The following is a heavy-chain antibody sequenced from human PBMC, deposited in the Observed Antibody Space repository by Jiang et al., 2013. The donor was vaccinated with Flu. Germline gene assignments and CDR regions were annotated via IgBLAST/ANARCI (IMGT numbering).Heavy chain of an antibody. CDR3: ARQGYYGSGSLGY. J-gene: IGHJ4*02. CDR1: GGSISSYY. CDR2: IYYSGST. Sequence: KPSETLSLTCTVSGGSISSYYWSWIRQPPGKGLEWIGYIYYSGSTNYNPSLKSRVTISVDTSKNQFSLKLSSVTAADTAVYYCARQGYYGSGSLGYWGQGTLVTVSS. D-gene: IGHD3-10*01. V-gene: IGHV4-59*08.